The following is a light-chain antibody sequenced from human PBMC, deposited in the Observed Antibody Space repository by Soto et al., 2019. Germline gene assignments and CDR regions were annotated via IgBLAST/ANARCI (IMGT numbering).Light chain of an antibody. J-gene: IGKJ5*01. V-gene: IGKV1D-16*01. CDR3: QQYNSYSVT. CDR2: AAS. Sequence: DIQMTQSPSSVSASVGDRVTITCRASQDISDWLAWYQQKPGRAPKLLIYAASNLQSGVSSRFSGSGSGTEFTLTISSLQPDDFATYYCQQYNSYSVTFGQGTRLEIK. CDR1: QDISDW.